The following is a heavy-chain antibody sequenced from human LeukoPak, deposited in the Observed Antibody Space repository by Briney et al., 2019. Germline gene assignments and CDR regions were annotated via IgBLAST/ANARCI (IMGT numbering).Heavy chain of an antibody. CDR3: ARVQRIAVAGTFDY. D-gene: IGHD6-19*01. CDR1: GFTFDDYG. V-gene: IGHV3-20*04. Sequence: GGSLRLSCAASGFTFDDYGMSWVRQAPGKGLEWVSGINWNGGSTGYADSVKGRFTISRDNAKNSLYLQMNNLRAEDTALYYCARVQRIAVAGTFDYWGQGTLVTVSS. CDR2: INWNGGST. J-gene: IGHJ4*02.